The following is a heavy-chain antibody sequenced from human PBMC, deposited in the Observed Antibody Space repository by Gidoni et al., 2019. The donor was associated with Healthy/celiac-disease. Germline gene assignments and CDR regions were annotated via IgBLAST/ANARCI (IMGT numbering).Heavy chain of an antibody. CDR1: GRSISSSSYY. CDR3: ARLFEGYYYGSSGYYYPIFNFDY. J-gene: IGHJ4*02. Sequence: QLQLQESGPGLGKPSETLSLTCTVSGRSISSSSYYWGWIRHPPGKGLEWIGSIYYSGSTYYNPSLTSRVTISVDTSKNQFSLKLSSVTAADTAVYYCARLFEGYYYGSSGYYYPIFNFDYWGQGTLVTVSS. CDR2: IYYSGST. V-gene: IGHV4-39*01. D-gene: IGHD3-22*01.